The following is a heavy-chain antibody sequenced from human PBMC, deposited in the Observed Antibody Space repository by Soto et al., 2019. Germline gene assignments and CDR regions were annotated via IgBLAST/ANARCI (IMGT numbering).Heavy chain of an antibody. Sequence: GASVKVSCKASGGTFSSYAISWVREAPGQGLEWMGGIIPIFGTANYAQKFQGRVTITADESTSTAYMELSSLRSEDTAVYYCAGNNYYDSSGYPFQHWGQGTLVTVYS. CDR1: GGTFSSYA. V-gene: IGHV1-69*13. CDR2: IIPIFGTA. CDR3: AGNNYYDSSGYPFQH. J-gene: IGHJ1*01. D-gene: IGHD3-22*01.